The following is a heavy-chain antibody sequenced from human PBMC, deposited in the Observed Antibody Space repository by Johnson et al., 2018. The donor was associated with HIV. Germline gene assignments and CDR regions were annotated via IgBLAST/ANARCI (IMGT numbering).Heavy chain of an antibody. Sequence: VQLVESGGGVVQPGRSLRLSCAASGFPFDDYAMHWVRQAPGKGLEWVSAISGSGGSTYYANSVKGRFTISRDNSKNTLYLQMCSLRAEDMAVYYCARDGVYSSPHDAFDIWGQGTMVTVSS. CDR1: GFPFDDYA. V-gene: IGHV3-64*01. J-gene: IGHJ3*02. CDR3: ARDGVYSSPHDAFDI. CDR2: ISGSGGST. D-gene: IGHD6-13*01.